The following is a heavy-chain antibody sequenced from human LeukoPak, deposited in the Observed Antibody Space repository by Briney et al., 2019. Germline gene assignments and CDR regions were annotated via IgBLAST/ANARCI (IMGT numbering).Heavy chain of an antibody. CDR2: ISSSGSTI. Sequence: PGGSLRLSCAASRFTFSSYSMNWVRQAPGKGLEWVSYISSSGSTIYYADSVKGRFTISRDNAKNSLYLQMNSLRAEDTAVYYCAKAQNYGSGSYLFDYWGQGTLVTVSS. J-gene: IGHJ4*02. CDR3: AKAQNYGSGSYLFDY. CDR1: RFTFSSYS. V-gene: IGHV3-48*04. D-gene: IGHD3-10*01.